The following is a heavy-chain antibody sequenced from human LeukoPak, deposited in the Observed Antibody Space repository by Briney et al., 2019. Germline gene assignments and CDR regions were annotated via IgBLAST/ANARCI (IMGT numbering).Heavy chain of an antibody. V-gene: IGHV4-34*01. Sequence: SETLSLTCAVYGGSFSGYYWTWIRQPPGKGLEWIGEIHYSGSVTYNPSLETRVTIPVDTSKNQFSLRINSVTAADTAVYYCARGQWFRAFWSRGTPVTVSS. CDR2: IHYSGSV. CDR1: GGSFSGYY. D-gene: IGHD3-10*01. CDR3: ARGQWFRAF. J-gene: IGHJ4*02.